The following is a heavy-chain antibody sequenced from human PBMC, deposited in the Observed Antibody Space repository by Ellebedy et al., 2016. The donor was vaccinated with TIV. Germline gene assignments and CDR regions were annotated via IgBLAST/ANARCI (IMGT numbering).Heavy chain of an antibody. Sequence: SVKVSCXASGGTFSSYGISWVRQAPGQGLEWMGGFIPIFRKANNAQKFQGRVTITADESTSTAYMELSSLRSEDTAVYYCARDRGSSGTYYPRLGYYYYMDVWGNGTTVTVSS. V-gene: IGHV1-69*13. CDR2: FIPIFRKA. J-gene: IGHJ6*03. CDR3: ARDRGSSGTYYPRLGYYYYMDV. D-gene: IGHD1-26*01. CDR1: GGTFSSYG.